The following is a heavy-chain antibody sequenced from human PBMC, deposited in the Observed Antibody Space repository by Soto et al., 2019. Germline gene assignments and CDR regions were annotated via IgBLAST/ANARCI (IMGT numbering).Heavy chain of an antibody. D-gene: IGHD5-18*01. CDR2: ITDRGRST. J-gene: IGHJ5*02. CDR1: GFTFSNYA. Sequence: EVQLLESGGGLIQPGGSLRLSCAASGFTFSNYAMSWVRQAPGNGLEWVSAITDRGRSTYYTDSVKGRFAISRDNPRNTLYLQMNSLRVADTAIYYCAKWGVATAIVTPWGQGTLVTVSS. V-gene: IGHV3-23*01. CDR3: AKWGVATAIVTP.